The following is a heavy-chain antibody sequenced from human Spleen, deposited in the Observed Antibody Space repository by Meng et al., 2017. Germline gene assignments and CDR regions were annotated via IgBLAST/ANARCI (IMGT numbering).Heavy chain of an antibody. D-gene: IGHD4-11*01. J-gene: IGHJ4*02. Sequence: GESLKISCAASGFTFSSYAMHWVRQAPGKGLEWVAVISYDGSNKYYADSVKGRFTISRDNSKNTLYLQMNSLRAEDTAVYYCAKVGYSSGGNFDYWGQGTLVTVSS. V-gene: IGHV3-30*07. CDR2: ISYDGSNK. CDR3: AKVGYSSGGNFDY. CDR1: GFTFSSYA.